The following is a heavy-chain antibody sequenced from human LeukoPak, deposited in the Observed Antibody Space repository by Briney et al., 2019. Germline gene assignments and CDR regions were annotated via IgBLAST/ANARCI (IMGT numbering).Heavy chain of an antibody. CDR2: ISAYNGST. CDR1: GYTFTSYG. J-gene: IGHJ4*02. CDR3: ARDTVYDYVWGSYRYIDY. V-gene: IGHV1-18*01. D-gene: IGHD3-16*02. Sequence: GASVKVSCKASGYTFTSYGISWVRQAPGQGLEWMGWISAYNGSTNYAQKLQGRVTMTTDTSTSTAYMELRSLRSDDTAVYYCARDTVYDYVWGSYRYIDYWGQGTLVTVSS.